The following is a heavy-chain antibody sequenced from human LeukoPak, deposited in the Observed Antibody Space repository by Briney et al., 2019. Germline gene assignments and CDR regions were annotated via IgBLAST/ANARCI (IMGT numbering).Heavy chain of an antibody. CDR1: GFTFSNYS. V-gene: IGHV3-48*01. Sequence: GGSLRLSCAASGFTFSNYSMNWVRQAPGKGLEWISYISRYSNTIYYADSVKGRFTISRDNAKNSLYLQMNSLRAEDTAMYYCARDGTEDYWGQGTLVTVSS. D-gene: IGHD1-26*01. J-gene: IGHJ4*02. CDR2: ISRYSNTI. CDR3: ARDGTEDY.